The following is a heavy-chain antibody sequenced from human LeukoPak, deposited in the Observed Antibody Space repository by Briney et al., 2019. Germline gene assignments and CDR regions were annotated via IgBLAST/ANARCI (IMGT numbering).Heavy chain of an antibody. D-gene: IGHD4-17*01. Sequence: ASVKVSCKASGYTFTGYYMHWVRQAPGQGLEWMGRISPNSDGTNYAQKFQGRVTMTRDTSISTAYMELSRLRSDDTAVYYCARTAATVTPRLDAFDIWGQGTMVTVSS. J-gene: IGHJ3*02. CDR1: GYTFTGYY. CDR3: ARTAATVTPRLDAFDI. V-gene: IGHV1-2*06. CDR2: ISPNSDGT.